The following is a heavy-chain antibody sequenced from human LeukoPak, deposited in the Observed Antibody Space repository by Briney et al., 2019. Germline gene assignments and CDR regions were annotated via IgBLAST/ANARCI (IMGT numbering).Heavy chain of an antibody. CDR2: ISGSGGST. J-gene: IGHJ4*02. D-gene: IGHD5-18*01. V-gene: IGHV3-23*01. CDR1: GFTFSTYA. CDR3: AKEGYRYGYAIDY. Sequence: QPGGSLRVSCAASGFTFSTYAMSWVRQAPGKGLEWVSAISGSGGSTYYADSVKARFTISRDNSKNTLYLQMNSLRAEDTAVYYCAKEGYRYGYAIDYWGQGTLVTVSS.